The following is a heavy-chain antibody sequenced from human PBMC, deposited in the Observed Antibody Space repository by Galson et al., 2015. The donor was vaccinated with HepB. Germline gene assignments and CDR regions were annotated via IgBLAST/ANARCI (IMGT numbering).Heavy chain of an antibody. CDR2: INPNSGGT. V-gene: IGHV1-2*02. CDR3: ARDRNGADAVDI. J-gene: IGHJ3*02. CDR1: GYTFTGYY. Sequence: SVKVSCKASGYTFTGYYMHWVRQAPGQGLEWMGWINPNSGGTNYAQKFQGRVTMTRDTSISTAYMELSRLRSDDTAVYYCARDRNGADAVDIWGQGTMVTVSS. D-gene: IGHD1-1*01.